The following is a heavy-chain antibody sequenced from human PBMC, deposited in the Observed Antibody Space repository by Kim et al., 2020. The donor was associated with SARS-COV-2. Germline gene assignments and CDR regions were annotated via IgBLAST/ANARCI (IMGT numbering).Heavy chain of an antibody. V-gene: IGHV3-23*01. Sequence: GGSLRLSCAASGFTFDSYAMSWVRQAPGKGLEWVSYISGGGANTYYAGSVKGRFTISRDNSKNTLFLQLNSLRAEDTALYYCAKCLSGWGNDAFDIWGLGTMVTVSS. J-gene: IGHJ3*02. CDR3: AKCLSGWGNDAFDI. D-gene: IGHD3-10*01. CDR2: ISGGGANT. CDR1: GFTFDSYA.